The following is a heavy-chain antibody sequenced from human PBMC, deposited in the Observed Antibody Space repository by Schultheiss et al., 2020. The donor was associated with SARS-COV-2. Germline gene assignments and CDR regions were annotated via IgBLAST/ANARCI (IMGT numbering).Heavy chain of an antibody. CDR3: AKDSGLSSYYYYFYMDV. J-gene: IGHJ6*03. CDR2: ISYDGSNK. V-gene: IGHV3-30*18. D-gene: IGHD3-16*02. CDR1: GFTFSSYG. Sequence: GGSLRLSCAASGFTFSSYGMHWVRQAPGKGLEWVAVISYDGSNKYYTDSVKGRFTISRDNSKNTLYLQMNSLRTEDTAVYYCAKDSGLSSYYYYFYMDVWGKGNTVTVSS.